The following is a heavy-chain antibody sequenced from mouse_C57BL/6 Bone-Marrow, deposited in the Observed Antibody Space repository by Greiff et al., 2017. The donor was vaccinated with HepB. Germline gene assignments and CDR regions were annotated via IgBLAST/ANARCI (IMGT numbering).Heavy chain of an antibody. CDR1: GFSLTSYG. Sequence: VKLVESGPGLVQPSQRLSITCTVSGFSLTSYGVHWVRQSPGKGLEWLGVIWSGGSTDYNAAFISRLSISKDNSKSQVFFKMNSLQADDTAIYYCARNAHFYYYGSSYSFAYWGQGTLVTVSA. D-gene: IGHD1-1*01. CDR3: ARNAHFYYYGSSYSFAY. J-gene: IGHJ3*01. CDR2: IWSGGST. V-gene: IGHV2-2*01.